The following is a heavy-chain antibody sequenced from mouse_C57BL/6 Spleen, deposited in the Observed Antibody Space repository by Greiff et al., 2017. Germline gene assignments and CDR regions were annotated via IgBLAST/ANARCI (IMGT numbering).Heavy chain of an antibody. D-gene: IGHD4-1*01. V-gene: IGHV1-7*01. Sequence: VQLQQSGAELAKPGASVKLSCKASGYTFTSYWMHWVKQRPGQGLEWIGYINSSSGYTKYIQKFKDNDTLTADKSSSTAYMQLSSLTSEDSAIYYCERSKLGPGGDYWGQGTTLTVSS. CDR3: ERSKLGPGGDY. CDR2: INSSSGYT. J-gene: IGHJ2*01. CDR1: GYTFTSYW.